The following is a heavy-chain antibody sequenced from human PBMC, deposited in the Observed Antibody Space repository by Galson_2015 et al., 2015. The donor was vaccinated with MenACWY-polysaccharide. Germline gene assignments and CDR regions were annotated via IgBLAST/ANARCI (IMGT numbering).Heavy chain of an antibody. CDR1: GFTFSSYT. J-gene: IGHJ4*02. Sequence: SLRLSCAASGFTFSSYTMNWVRQAPEKGLEWLSYISSGSSTIYYPDSVKGRFTISRDNAKNSLYLQMNSLRAKDTAVYYCARGRLDYWGQGTLVTVSS. CDR3: ARGRLDY. V-gene: IGHV3-48*01. CDR2: ISSGSSTI.